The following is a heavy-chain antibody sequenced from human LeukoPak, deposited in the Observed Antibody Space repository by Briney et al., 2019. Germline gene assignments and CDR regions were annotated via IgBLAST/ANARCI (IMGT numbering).Heavy chain of an antibody. Sequence: ASEKVSCKTSGFTFTGYSMHWVRQVPGQGLEWMGWINPSTGGTKYPQKFQGRVTMTMDTSISTAYMDLSSLRSDDTAVYYCARDRSVRLRSYYNYGLDVWGQGTTVTVSS. J-gene: IGHJ6*02. CDR3: ARDRSVRLRSYYNYGLDV. CDR2: INPSTGGT. V-gene: IGHV1-2*02. CDR1: GFTFTGYS. D-gene: IGHD5/OR15-5a*01.